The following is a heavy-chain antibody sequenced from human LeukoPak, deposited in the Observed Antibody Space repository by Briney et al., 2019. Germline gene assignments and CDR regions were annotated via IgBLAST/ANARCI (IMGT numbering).Heavy chain of an antibody. CDR2: ISWDGGST. Sequence: GGSLRLSCAASGFTFDDYAMHWVRQAPGKGLEWVSLISWDGGSTYYADSVKGRFTISRDNSKNSLYLQMNSLRTEDTALYYCAKALGDVRYFDWSLDVWGKGTTVTISS. J-gene: IGHJ6*04. CDR1: GFTFDDYA. CDR3: AKALGDVRYFDWSLDV. D-gene: IGHD3-9*01. V-gene: IGHV3-43*01.